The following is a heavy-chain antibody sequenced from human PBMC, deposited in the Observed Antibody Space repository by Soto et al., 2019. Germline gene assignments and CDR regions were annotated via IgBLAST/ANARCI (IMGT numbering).Heavy chain of an antibody. J-gene: IGHJ5*02. CDR3: ARESVVINWFDP. D-gene: IGHD3-22*01. V-gene: IGHV3-21*01. CDR1: GVTFSSYG. CDR2: ISSSSSYI. Sequence: GGSLRLFCAASGVTFSSYGMNWVRQAPGKGLEWVSSISSSSSYIYYADSVKGRFTISRDNAKNSLYLQMNSLRAEDTAVYYCARESVVINWFDPWGQGTLVTVSS.